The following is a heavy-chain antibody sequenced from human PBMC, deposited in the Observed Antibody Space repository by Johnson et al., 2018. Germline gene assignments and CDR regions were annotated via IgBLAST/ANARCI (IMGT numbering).Heavy chain of an antibody. Sequence: QVQLQESGPGLVKPSETLSLTCTVSGDSISPYYWSWIRQPPGKGLEWIAYISYNGDTNYNPSLKSRVTISVDTSKNKFSLKVTSVTAADTAVYYSARGLPPNYWGQGTLVTVSS. V-gene: IGHV4-59*01. CDR2: ISYNGDT. CDR1: GDSISPYY. D-gene: IGHD5/OR15-5a*01. J-gene: IGHJ4*02. CDR3: ARGLPPNY.